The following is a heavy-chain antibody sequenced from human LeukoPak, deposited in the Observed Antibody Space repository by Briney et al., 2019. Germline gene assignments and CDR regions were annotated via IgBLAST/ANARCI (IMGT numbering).Heavy chain of an antibody. V-gene: IGHV1-2*05. CDR3: AVDDYGDFDPWN. J-gene: IGHJ4*01. CDR2: INPNSGGT. D-gene: IGHD4-17*01. Sequence: ASVKLSCKASGYTFTGYYMHWVRQAPGPGLEWMGRINPNSGGTNYAQKFQGRVTMTRDTSISTAYMELSRLRSDEAVVYCWAVDDYGDFDPWNRGHGTLVTVSS. CDR1: GYTFTGYY.